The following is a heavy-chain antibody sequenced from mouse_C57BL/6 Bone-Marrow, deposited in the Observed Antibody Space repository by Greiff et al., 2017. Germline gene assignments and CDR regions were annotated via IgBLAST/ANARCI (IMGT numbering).Heavy chain of an antibody. CDR1: GYTFTSYW. J-gene: IGHJ3*01. Sequence: VQLQQSGTVLARPGASVKMSCKTSGYTFTSYWMHWVKQRPGQGLEWIGAIYPGNSDTSYNQKFKGKAKLTAVTSARTAYMELSRLTNEDSAVYYGTNWAWFAYWGQGTLVTVSA. V-gene: IGHV1-5*01. CDR3: TNWAWFAY. CDR2: IYPGNSDT. D-gene: IGHD4-1*01.